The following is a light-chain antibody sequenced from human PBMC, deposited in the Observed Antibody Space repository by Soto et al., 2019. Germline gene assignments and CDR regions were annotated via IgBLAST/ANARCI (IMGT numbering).Light chain of an antibody. Sequence: VLTQPPSASGTPGQRVTISCSGSISNLGSNFVFWYQQLPGAAPKLLISRNDQRPSGVPDRFSGSKSGTSASLAISGLRSEDEADYHCAAWDDSLRGVVFGGGTKLTVL. CDR3: AAWDDSLRGVV. J-gene: IGLJ3*02. V-gene: IGLV1-47*01. CDR2: RND. CDR1: ISNLGSNF.